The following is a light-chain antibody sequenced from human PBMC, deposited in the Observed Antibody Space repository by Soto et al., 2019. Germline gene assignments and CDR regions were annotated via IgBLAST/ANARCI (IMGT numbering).Light chain of an antibody. CDR1: QSVTSGY. V-gene: IGKV3-20*01. J-gene: IGKJ2*01. Sequence: EIVLTQSPGTLSLSPGERATLSCGASQSVTSGYLAWYQQKPGQAPRLLIYDGSNRATGIPDRFSGSGSGTDFSLTISRLEPEDFAVYYCQQYGTSFLYTFGQGTKLEMK. CDR3: QQYGTSFLYT. CDR2: DGS.